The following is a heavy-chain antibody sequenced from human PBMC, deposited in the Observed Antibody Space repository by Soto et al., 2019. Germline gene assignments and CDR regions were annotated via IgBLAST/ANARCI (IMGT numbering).Heavy chain of an antibody. CDR1: GFHFSSYA. J-gene: IGHJ4*02. V-gene: IGHV3-23*01. CDR3: AKDRRGVPFDY. D-gene: IGHD3-10*01. Sequence: PGGSLSLSCTASGFHFSSYAMSWVRQAPGKGLEWVSAISGSGGSTYYADSVKGRFTISRDNSKNTLYLQMNSLRAEDTAVYYCAKDRRGVPFDYWGQGTLVTVSS. CDR2: ISGSGGST.